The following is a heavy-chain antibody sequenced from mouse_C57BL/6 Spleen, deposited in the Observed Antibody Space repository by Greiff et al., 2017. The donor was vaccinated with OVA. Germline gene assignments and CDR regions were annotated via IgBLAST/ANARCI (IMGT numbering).Heavy chain of an antibody. CDR3: ASGESSYVRLAY. CDR1: GYTFTSYW. CDR2: IDPSDSYT. D-gene: IGHD1-1*01. J-gene: IGHJ3*01. Sequence: QVQLQQPGAELVMPGASVKLSCKASGYTFTSYWMHWVKQRPGQGLEWIGEIDPSDSYTNYNQKFKGKSTLTVDKSSSTAYMQLSSLTSEDSAVYYCASGESSYVRLAYWGQGTLVTVSA. V-gene: IGHV1-69*01.